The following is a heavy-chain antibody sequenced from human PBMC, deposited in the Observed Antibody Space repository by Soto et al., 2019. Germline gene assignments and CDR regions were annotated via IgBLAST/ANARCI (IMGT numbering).Heavy chain of an antibody. CDR1: GFTLSSYA. Sequence: GGSLRLSCAASGFTLSSYAMSGVRQAPGKGLEWVSAISSSGSTTYYADSVKGRFTISRDNAKNSLYLQMNSLRAEDTAVYYCASGQRSGFSGYWGQGTLVTVSS. J-gene: IGHJ4*02. V-gene: IGHV3-23*01. D-gene: IGHD6-25*01. CDR3: ASGQRSGFSGY. CDR2: ISSSGSTT.